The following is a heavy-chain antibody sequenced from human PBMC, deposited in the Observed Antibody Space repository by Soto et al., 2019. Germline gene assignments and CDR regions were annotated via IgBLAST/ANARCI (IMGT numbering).Heavy chain of an antibody. J-gene: IGHJ6*02. V-gene: IGHV3-23*01. D-gene: IGHD3-10*01. CDR2: ISGSGGST. CDR3: ANFFYVSGSFVDYYGMDV. CDR1: GFTFSSYA. Sequence: EVQLLESGGGLVQPGGSLRLSCAASGFTFSSYAMSWVRQAPGKGLEWVSAISGSGGSTYYADSVKGRFTISRDNSNNTLYLQMNSLRAEDTAVYYCANFFYVSGSFVDYYGMDVWGQGTTVTVSS.